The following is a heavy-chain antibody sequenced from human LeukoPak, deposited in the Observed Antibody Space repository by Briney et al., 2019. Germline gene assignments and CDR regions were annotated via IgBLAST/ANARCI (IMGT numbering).Heavy chain of an antibody. D-gene: IGHD3-16*02. CDR3: ARAFGGFITNFDY. CDR1: GYTFTSYD. J-gene: IGHJ4*02. V-gene: IGHV1-18*01. Sequence: ASVKVSCTASGYTFTSYDISWVRQAPGQGLEWMGWISPYNGNTNYAQNLQGRVTMTTDTSTSTAYMELRSLRSDDTAVYYCARAFGGFITNFDYWGQGTLVTVSS. CDR2: ISPYNGNT.